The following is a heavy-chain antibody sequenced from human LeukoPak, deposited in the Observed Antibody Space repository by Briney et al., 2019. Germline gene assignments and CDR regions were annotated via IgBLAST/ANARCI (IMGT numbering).Heavy chain of an antibody. Sequence: GGSLRLSCAASGFSVSSNYMTGVRQAPGKGLDWVSVIFSGGNTYYADSVKGRFTISRDNSKNTLYLQMNSLRAEDTAVYYCARDRGEGTDYWGQGTLVTVSS. V-gene: IGHV3-53*01. CDR1: GFSVSSNY. CDR2: IFSGGNT. D-gene: IGHD3-16*01. CDR3: ARDRGEGTDY. J-gene: IGHJ4*02.